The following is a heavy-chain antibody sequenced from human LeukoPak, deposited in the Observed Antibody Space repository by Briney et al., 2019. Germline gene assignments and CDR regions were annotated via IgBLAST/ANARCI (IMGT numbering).Heavy chain of an antibody. CDR1: GFTFSSYG. CDR3: AKEGYYYDSSGYNYYYGMDV. D-gene: IGHD3-22*01. CDR2: ISYDGSNK. V-gene: IGHV3-30*18. Sequence: GRSLRLSCAASGFTFSSYGMHWIRQAPGKGLEWVAVISYDGSNKYYADSVKGRFTISRDNSKNTLYLQMNSLRAEDTAVYYCAKEGYYYDSSGYNYYYGMDVWGQGTTVTVSS. J-gene: IGHJ6*02.